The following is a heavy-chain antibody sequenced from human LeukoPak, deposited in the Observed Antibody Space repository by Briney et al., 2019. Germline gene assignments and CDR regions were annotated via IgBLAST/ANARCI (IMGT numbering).Heavy chain of an antibody. CDR2: ISGSGGST. Sequence: PGGSLRLSCAASGFTFSSYAMSWVRQAPGKGLEWVSAISGSGGSTYYADSVKGRFTISRDNSKNTLYLQMNSLRAEDTAVYYCAKDPDCSSTSCRSVDYWGQGTLVTVSS. V-gene: IGHV3-23*01. CDR3: AKDPDCSSTSCRSVDY. D-gene: IGHD2-2*01. J-gene: IGHJ4*02. CDR1: GFTFSSYA.